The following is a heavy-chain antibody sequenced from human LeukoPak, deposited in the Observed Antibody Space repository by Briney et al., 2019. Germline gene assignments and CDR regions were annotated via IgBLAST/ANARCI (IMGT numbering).Heavy chain of an antibody. J-gene: IGHJ3*02. CDR1: GFTFSSYA. D-gene: IGHD3-9*01. CDR3: AREGLTAAAFDI. V-gene: IGHV3-30-3*01. CDR2: ISYDGSNK. Sequence: GGSLRLSCAASGFTFSSYAMHWARQAPGKGLEWVAVISYDGSNKYYADSVKGRFTISRDNSKNTLYLQMNSLRAEDTAVYYCAREGLTAAAFDIWGQGTMVTVSS.